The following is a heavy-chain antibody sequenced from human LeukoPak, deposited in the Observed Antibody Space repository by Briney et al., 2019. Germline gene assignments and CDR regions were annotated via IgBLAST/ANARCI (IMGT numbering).Heavy chain of an antibody. V-gene: IGHV1-69*06. CDR1: GGTFISYA. CDR3: ARGYCSSTSCYTLLGWFDP. Sequence: ASVKVSCKASGGTFISYAISWVRQAPGQGLEWMGGIIPIFGTANYAQKFQGRVTITADKSTSTAYMELSSLRSEDTAVYYCARGYCSSTSCYTLLGWFDPWGQGTLVTVSS. J-gene: IGHJ5*02. D-gene: IGHD2-2*02. CDR2: IIPIFGTA.